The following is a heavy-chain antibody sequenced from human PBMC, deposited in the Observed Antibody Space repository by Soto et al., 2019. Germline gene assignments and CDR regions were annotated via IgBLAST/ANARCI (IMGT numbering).Heavy chain of an antibody. V-gene: IGHV1-18*01. CDR1: GYSFTRYG. CDR3: AMVDVYVTPSPQDV. J-gene: IGHJ6*02. Sequence: QVQLVQSGAEVKNPGASVKVSCKASGYSFTRYGIGWARQAPGQGLEWMGWINAYNGNTNYAQNLQGRLTRTTDTSTTTAYMELRSLRPNDTAIYYCAMVDVYVTPSPQDVWGQGTTVTVSS. D-gene: IGHD3-16*01. CDR2: INAYNGNT.